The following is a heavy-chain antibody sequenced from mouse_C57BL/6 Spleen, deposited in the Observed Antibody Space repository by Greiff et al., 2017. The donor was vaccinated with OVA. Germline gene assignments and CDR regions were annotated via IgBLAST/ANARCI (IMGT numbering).Heavy chain of an antibody. CDR3: TTGSKGWFAY. CDR1: GFNIKDDY. Sequence: VQLQQSGAELVRPGASVTLSCTASGFNIKDDYMHWVKQRPEQGLEWIGWIDPENGDTEYASKFQGKATITADTPSNTAYLQLSSLTSEDTAVYYCTTGSKGWFAYWGQGTLVTVSA. V-gene: IGHV14-4*01. J-gene: IGHJ3*01. CDR2: IDPENGDT.